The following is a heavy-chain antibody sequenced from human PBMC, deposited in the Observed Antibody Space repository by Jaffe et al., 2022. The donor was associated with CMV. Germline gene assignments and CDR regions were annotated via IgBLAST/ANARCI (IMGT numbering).Heavy chain of an antibody. CDR1: GFTFSSYS. D-gene: IGHD3-10*01. V-gene: IGHV3-48*02. CDR3: ARSGAYYYGSGSYSVLPYYYYYYGMDV. J-gene: IGHJ6*02. CDR2: ISSSSSTI. Sequence: EVQLVESGGGLVQPGGSLRLSCAASGFTFSSYSMNWVRQAPGKGLEWVSYISSSSSTIYYADSVKGRFTISRDNAKNSLYLQMNSLRDEDTAVYYCARSGAYYYGSGSYSVLPYYYYYYGMDVWGQGTTVTVSS.